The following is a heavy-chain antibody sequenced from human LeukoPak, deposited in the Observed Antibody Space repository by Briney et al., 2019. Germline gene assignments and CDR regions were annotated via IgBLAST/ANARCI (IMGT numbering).Heavy chain of an antibody. Sequence: ASVKVSCKASGYTFTGYYMHWVRQAPGKGLDWMEWINPNSGGTNYAQKFQGRVTMTRDTSISTAYMELSRLRSDDTAVYYCARDPLTVVAAMYYFDYWGQGTLVTVSS. D-gene: IGHD2-15*01. CDR2: INPNSGGT. CDR1: GYTFTGYY. V-gene: IGHV1-2*02. CDR3: ARDPLTVVAAMYYFDY. J-gene: IGHJ4*02.